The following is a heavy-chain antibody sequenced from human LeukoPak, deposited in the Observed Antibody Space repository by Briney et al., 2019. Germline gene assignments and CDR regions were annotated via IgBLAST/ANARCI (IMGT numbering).Heavy chain of an antibody. D-gene: IGHD3-9*01. CDR1: GGSISRYY. V-gene: IGHV4-59*01. Sequence: PSETLSLTCTVSGGSISRYYWSWIRQPPGKGLEWIGYLSKSGNTNYSPSLKSRVTIFGDTSKNQFFLKLSSVTAADTAVYYCARARYVNSFYAFDIWGQGTLVTVSS. CDR2: LSKSGNT. CDR3: ARARYVNSFYAFDI. J-gene: IGHJ3*02.